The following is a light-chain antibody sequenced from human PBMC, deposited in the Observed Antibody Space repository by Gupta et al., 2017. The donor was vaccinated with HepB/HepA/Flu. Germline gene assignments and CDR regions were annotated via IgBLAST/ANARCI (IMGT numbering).Light chain of an antibody. CDR2: GAS. V-gene: IGKV3-20*01. CDR1: QSVSSRY. CDR3: QQYGSSLMFT. J-gene: IGKJ3*01. Sequence: EIVLTQSPGTLSLSPGERATLSCRASQSVSSRYLACYQQQPGQAPRLLIYGASSRATGIPDRFSGSGSGTDFTLAISSLEPKDFPVYYCQQYGSSLMFTFGPGTKVDIK.